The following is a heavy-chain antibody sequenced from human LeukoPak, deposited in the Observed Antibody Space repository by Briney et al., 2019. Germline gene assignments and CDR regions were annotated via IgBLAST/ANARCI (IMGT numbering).Heavy chain of an antibody. CDR2: ISWDGGST. Sequence: QSGGSLRLSCAASGFTFDDYAMHWVRQAPGKCLEWVSLISWDGGSTYYADSVKGRFTISRDNSKNSLYLQMNSLRAEDTALYYCAKDIRGYGDYPRVEYDYWGQGTLVTVSS. CDR3: AKDIRGYGDYPRVEYDY. CDR1: GFTFDDYA. D-gene: IGHD4-17*01. V-gene: IGHV3-43D*03. J-gene: IGHJ4*02.